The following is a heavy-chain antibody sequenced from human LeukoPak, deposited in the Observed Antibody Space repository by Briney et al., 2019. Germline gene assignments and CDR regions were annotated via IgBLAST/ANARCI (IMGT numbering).Heavy chain of an antibody. V-gene: IGHV1-2*02. Sequence: ASVKVSCKASGYTFTGYYMHWVRQAPGQGLEWMGWINPNSGGTNYAQKFQGRVTMTRDTSISTAYMELSSLRSEDTAVYYCARIGYCSSTSCFRYYYYYMDVWGKGTTVTVSS. CDR3: ARIGYCSSTSCFRYYYYYMDV. CDR1: GYTFTGYY. CDR2: INPNSGGT. J-gene: IGHJ6*03. D-gene: IGHD2-2*03.